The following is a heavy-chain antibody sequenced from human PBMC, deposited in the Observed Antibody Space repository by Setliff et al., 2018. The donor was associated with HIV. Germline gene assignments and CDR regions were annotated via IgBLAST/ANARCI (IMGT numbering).Heavy chain of an antibody. CDR2: ISGSGGST. CDR3: AKDGISGGAYPPYYFDY. Sequence: PGGSLSLSCAASGFTFNTYAMSWVRQAPGKGLEWVSVISGSGGSTFYADSVKGRFTISRDNSKNTLYLQMNGLRVEDTAVYYCAKDGISGGAYPPYYFDYWGHGTLVTVSS. CDR1: GFTFNTYA. V-gene: IGHV3-23*01. D-gene: IGHD2-15*01. J-gene: IGHJ4*01.